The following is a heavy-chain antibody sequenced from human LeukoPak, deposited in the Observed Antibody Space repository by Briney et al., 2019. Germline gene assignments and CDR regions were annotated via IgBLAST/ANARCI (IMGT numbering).Heavy chain of an antibody. J-gene: IGHJ4*02. CDR3: ARGHEDYDSSGYYRFDY. V-gene: IGHV4-31*03. CDR1: GGSIRSGGDY. D-gene: IGHD3-22*01. CDR2: IHYSEST. Sequence: SQTLSLTCTVSGGSIRSGGDYWSWIRQHPGKGLEWIGYIHYSESTYYNPSLRSRVTISVDTSKNQFYLKLNSVTAADTAVYFCARGHEDYDSSGYYRFDYWGQGTLVTVSS.